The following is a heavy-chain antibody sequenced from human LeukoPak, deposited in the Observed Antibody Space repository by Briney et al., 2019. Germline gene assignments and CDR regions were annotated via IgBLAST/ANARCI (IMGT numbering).Heavy chain of an antibody. CDR1: GGSISSYY. CDR3: ARHRVVVTANGAFDI. V-gene: IGHV4-59*08. CDR2: IYYSGST. D-gene: IGHD2-21*02. Sequence: SETLSLTCTVSGGSISSYYWSWIRQPPGKGLEWIGYIYYSGSTNYNPSLKSRVTISVDTSKNQFSLKLSSVTAADTAVYYCARHRVVVTANGAFDIWGQGTMVTVSS. J-gene: IGHJ3*02.